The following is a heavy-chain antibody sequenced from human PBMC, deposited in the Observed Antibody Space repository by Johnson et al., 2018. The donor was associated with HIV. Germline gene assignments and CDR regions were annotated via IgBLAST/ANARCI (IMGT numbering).Heavy chain of an antibody. Sequence: QVQLVESGGGVVQPGRSLRLSCAASGFTFSSYAMHWVRQAPGKGLEWVAVISYDGSNKYYADSVKGRFTISRDNSKNTLYVQMNSLKTEDTAVYYCTTDSRYSDSSGYYYWLGRGAFDIWGQGTMVTVSS. CDR1: GFTFSSYA. CDR2: ISYDGSNK. D-gene: IGHD3-22*01. V-gene: IGHV3-30-3*01. CDR3: TTDSRYSDSSGYYYWLGRGAFDI. J-gene: IGHJ3*02.